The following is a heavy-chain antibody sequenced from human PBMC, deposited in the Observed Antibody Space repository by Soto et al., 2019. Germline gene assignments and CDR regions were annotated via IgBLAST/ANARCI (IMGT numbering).Heavy chain of an antibody. V-gene: IGHV4-59*01. CDR2: IYYSGST. CDR1: GGSISSYY. D-gene: IGHD1-26*01. Sequence: SETLSLTCTVSGGSISSYYCSWIRQPPGKGLEWIGYIYYSGSTNYNPSLKSRVTISVDTSKNQFSLKLSSVTAADTAVYYCARDWPSGVTRPGAFDIWGQGTMVTVSS. J-gene: IGHJ3*02. CDR3: ARDWPSGVTRPGAFDI.